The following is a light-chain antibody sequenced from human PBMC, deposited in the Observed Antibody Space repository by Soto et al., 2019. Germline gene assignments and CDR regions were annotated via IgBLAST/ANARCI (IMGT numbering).Light chain of an antibody. CDR2: STN. V-gene: IGLV8-61*01. CDR3: VLYLGSGIYV. J-gene: IGLJ1*01. CDR1: SDSVSASNY. Sequence: QAVVTQEPSFSVSPGGTVTITCGLTSDSVSASNYPSWYPQTPGQTPRTLIYSTNSRSSGVPDRFSGSILGNKAALTITGAQADDESYYYCVLYLGSGIYVFGTGTKLTVL.